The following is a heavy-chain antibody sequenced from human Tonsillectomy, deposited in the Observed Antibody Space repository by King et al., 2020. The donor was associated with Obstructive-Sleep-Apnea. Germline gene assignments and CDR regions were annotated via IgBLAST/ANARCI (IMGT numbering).Heavy chain of an antibody. CDR3: ARVGFGSGIDY. CDR1: GFTFSSYS. D-gene: IGHD3-10*01. CDR2: ISSSSSYK. Sequence: QLVQSGGGLVKPGGSLRLSCAASGFTFSSYSMNWVRQAPGKGQEWVSFISSSSSYKHYTDSVKGRFTISRDNAKNSLYLQMNSLRAEDTAVYYCARVGFGSGIDYWGQGTLVTVSS. J-gene: IGHJ4*02. V-gene: IGHV3-21*01.